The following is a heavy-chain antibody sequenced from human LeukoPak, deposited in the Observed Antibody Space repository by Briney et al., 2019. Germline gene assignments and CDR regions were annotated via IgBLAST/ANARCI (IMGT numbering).Heavy chain of an antibody. D-gene: IGHD5-18*01. CDR3: AKGYSYGHF. J-gene: IGHJ4*02. CDR1: GFTFSDYY. CDR2: ISSSRTYK. Sequence: PGGSLRLSCAASGFTFSDYYMSWVRQAPGEGLEWVSYISSSRTYKNYADSVKGRFSISRDNAKNSVYLQMNSLRAEDTAVYYCAKGYSYGHFWGQGTLVTVSS. V-gene: IGHV3-11*03.